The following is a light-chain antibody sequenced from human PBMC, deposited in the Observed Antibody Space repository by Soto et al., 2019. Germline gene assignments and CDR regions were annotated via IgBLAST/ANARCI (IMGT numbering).Light chain of an antibody. V-gene: IGKV1-5*03. CDR3: QQYNSYLYG. CDR1: QSISSW. Sequence: DIQMTQSPSTLSTSVGDRVTITCRASQSISSWLAWYQQKPGKAPKLLIYKASSLESGVPSRFSGSGSGTEFTLTISSLQPDDFATYYCQQYNSYLYGFGQGTKLEIK. J-gene: IGKJ2*03. CDR2: KAS.